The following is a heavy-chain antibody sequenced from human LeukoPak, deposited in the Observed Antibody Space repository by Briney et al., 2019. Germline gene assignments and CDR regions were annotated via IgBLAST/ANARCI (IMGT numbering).Heavy chain of an antibody. D-gene: IGHD3-22*01. Sequence: GGSLRLSCAASGFTFSSYSMNWVRRAPGKGLEWVSYISSSSSTIYYADSVKGRFTISRDNAKNSLYLQMNSLRAEDTAVYYCARNANYYDSSGDFDYWGQGTLVTVSS. CDR2: ISSSSSTI. V-gene: IGHV3-48*01. J-gene: IGHJ4*02. CDR3: ARNANYYDSSGDFDY. CDR1: GFTFSSYS.